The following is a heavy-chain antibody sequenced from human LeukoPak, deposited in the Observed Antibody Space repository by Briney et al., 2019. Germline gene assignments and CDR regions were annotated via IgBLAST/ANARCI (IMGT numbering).Heavy chain of an antibody. D-gene: IGHD2-2*01. CDR3: TTRMTSTSAFDL. J-gene: IGHJ3*01. Sequence: SGASLRLSCAASGFTFSSYWMYWVRQAPEKGLVWVSRINSDGSDTVYADSVKGRFATSRDNDKNTLYLQMNSLGVEDTAVYYCTTRMTSTSAFDLWGQGTMVTVSS. V-gene: IGHV3-74*01. CDR2: INSDGSDT. CDR1: GFTFSSYW.